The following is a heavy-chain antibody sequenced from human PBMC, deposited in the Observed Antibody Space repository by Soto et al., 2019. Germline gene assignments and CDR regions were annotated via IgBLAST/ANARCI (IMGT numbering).Heavy chain of an antibody. CDR2: IWYDGSNK. CDR1: GFTFSNYG. D-gene: IGHD6-19*01. J-gene: IGHJ4*02. V-gene: IGHV3-33*01. CDR3: ARAPKAVDSLDY. Sequence: QPGGSLRLSCAASGFTFSNYGIHWVRQAPGKGLEWVAVIWYDGSNKYYADSVKGRFTISRDNSKNTLYLQMNSLRVEDTAMYYCARAPKAVDSLDYWGLGTLVTVSS.